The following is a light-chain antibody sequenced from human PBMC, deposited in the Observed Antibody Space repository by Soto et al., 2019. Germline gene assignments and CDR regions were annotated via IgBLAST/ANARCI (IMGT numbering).Light chain of an antibody. V-gene: IGKV3-15*01. Sequence: EIVMTQSPATLSVSPGERATLSCRASQSVSSNLAWYQQKPGQAPRLLIYGASTRATVIPARFSGSGSGTEFTLTNSSLQSEDFAVYYCQQYSNWPITFGPGTKVDIK. CDR2: GAS. CDR3: QQYSNWPIT. CDR1: QSVSSN. J-gene: IGKJ3*01.